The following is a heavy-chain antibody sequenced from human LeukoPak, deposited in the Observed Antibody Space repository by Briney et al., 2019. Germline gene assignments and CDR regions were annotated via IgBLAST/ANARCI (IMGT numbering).Heavy chain of an antibody. J-gene: IGHJ3*02. Sequence: VASVNVSCKASGGTFSSYAISWVRQAPGQGLEWMGGIIPIFGTANYAQKFQGRVTITADESTSTAYMELSSLRSEDTAVYYCARDGAGATYAFDIWGQGTMVTVSS. CDR1: GGTFSSYA. D-gene: IGHD1-26*01. CDR2: IIPIFGTA. CDR3: ARDGAGATYAFDI. V-gene: IGHV1-69*01.